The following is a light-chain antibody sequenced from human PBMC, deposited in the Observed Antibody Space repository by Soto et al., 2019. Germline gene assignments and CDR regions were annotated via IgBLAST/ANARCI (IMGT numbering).Light chain of an antibody. V-gene: IGKV1-39*01. CDR2: GAS. CDR1: QSISHY. Sequence: DIQMTQSPSSLSASVGDRVTISCRASQSISHYLSWYQQKPGKAPKLLIYGASTLQGGVPSRFSGSGSGTDFTLTISRLQPEDFATYYCQRSYGSPPWTFGQGTKVDIK. J-gene: IGKJ1*01. CDR3: QRSYGSPPWT.